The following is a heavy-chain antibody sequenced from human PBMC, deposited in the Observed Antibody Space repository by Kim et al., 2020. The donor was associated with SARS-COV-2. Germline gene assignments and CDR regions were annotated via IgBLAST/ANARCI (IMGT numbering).Heavy chain of an antibody. Sequence: LSLTCAASGFTFDDYAMHWVRQAPGKGLEWVSGISWNSGSIGYADSVKGRFTISRDNAKNSLYLQMNSLRAEDTALYYCAKDIKGLVRGVISFDYWGQGTLVTVSS. D-gene: IGHD3-10*01. CDR3: AKDIKGLVRGVISFDY. V-gene: IGHV3-9*01. CDR1: GFTFDDYA. J-gene: IGHJ4*02. CDR2: ISWNSGSI.